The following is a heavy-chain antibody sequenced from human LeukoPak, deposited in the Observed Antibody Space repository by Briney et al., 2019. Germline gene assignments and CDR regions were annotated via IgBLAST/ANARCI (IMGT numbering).Heavy chain of an antibody. Sequence: SVKVSCKASGGTFSSYTISWVRQAPGQGLEWMGRIIPILGIANYAQKFQGRATITADKSTSTAYMELSSLRSEDTAVYYCARDSSGWQQGGYWGQGTLVTVSS. V-gene: IGHV1-69*04. CDR2: IIPILGIA. CDR1: GGTFSSYT. J-gene: IGHJ4*02. D-gene: IGHD6-19*01. CDR3: ARDSSGWQQGGY.